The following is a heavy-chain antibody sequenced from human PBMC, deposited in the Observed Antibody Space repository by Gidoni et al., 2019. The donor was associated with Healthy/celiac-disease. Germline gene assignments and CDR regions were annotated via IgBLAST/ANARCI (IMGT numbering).Heavy chain of an antibody. J-gene: IGHJ5*02. D-gene: IGHD3-10*01. V-gene: IGHV1-69*01. Sequence: FQGRVTITADESTSTAYMELSSLRSEDTAVYYCARDRNAGVGEPRGEGPFDPWGQGTLVTVSS. CDR3: ARDRNAGVGEPRGEGPFDP.